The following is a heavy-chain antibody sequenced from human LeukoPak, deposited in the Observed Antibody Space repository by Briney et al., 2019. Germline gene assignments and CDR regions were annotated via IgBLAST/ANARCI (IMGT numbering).Heavy chain of an antibody. CDR2: IKRDGSER. Sequence: PGGSLRLSCAASGFIFSSYWMGWVRQAPGKGLEWVANIKRDGSERYYVDSVKGRFTISRDNAQNSLYLQMNSLRDEDTGVYYCARDKEAAVDFWSGYYPLWGQGTLVTVPS. V-gene: IGHV3-7*01. CDR1: GFIFSSYW. D-gene: IGHD3-3*01. CDR3: ARDKEAAVDFWSGYYPL. J-gene: IGHJ4*02.